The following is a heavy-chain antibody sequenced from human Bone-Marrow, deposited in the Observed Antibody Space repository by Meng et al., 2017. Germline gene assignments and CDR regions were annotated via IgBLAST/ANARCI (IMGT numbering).Heavy chain of an antibody. Sequence: QVQLQESGPGLVEPSQTLSLTCTVSGGSISSGDYYWSWIRQPPGKGLEWIGYIYYSGSTYYNPSLKSRVTISVDTSKNQFSLKLSSVTAADTAVYYCASSMTTVTAEIDYWGQGTLVTVSS. CDR3: ASSMTTVTAEIDY. V-gene: IGHV4-30-4*01. D-gene: IGHD4-17*01. CDR2: IYYSGST. J-gene: IGHJ4*02. CDR1: GGSISSGDYY.